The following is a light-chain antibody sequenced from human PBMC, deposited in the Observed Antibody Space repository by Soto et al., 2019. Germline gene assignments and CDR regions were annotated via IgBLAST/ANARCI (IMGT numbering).Light chain of an antibody. CDR2: EVS. CDR1: SSDVGGYKY. CDR3: SSYTSSSTVV. J-gene: IGLJ2*01. Sequence: QSALTQPASVSGSPGQSITISCTGTSSDVGGYKYVSWYQQHPGKAPKLMIYEVSNRPSGVANRFSGSKSGNTASLTISGLQAEDDADYYGSSYTSSSTVVFGGGTKLTVL. V-gene: IGLV2-14*01.